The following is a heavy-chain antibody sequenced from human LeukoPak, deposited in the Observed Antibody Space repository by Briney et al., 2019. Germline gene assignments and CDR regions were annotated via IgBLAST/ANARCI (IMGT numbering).Heavy chain of an antibody. CDR3: ARVGFSYYFDY. J-gene: IGHJ4*02. V-gene: IGHV3-23*01. Sequence: GGSLRLSCAASGFTFSSYAMSWVRQSPGKGLEWVSAISGGGGSTYYAYYTDSVRGRFTISRDNSKNTLYLQMNNLRAEDTAVYYCARVGFSYYFDYWGQGTLVTVSS. CDR1: GFTFSSYA. D-gene: IGHD3-10*01. CDR2: ISGGGGST.